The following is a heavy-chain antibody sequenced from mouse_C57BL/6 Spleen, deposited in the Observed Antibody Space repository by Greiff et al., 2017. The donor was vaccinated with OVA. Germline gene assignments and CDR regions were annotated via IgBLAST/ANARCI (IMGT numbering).Heavy chain of an antibody. J-gene: IGHJ4*01. V-gene: IGHV3-6*01. CDR1: GYSITSGYY. CDR2: ISYDGSN. Sequence: EVQLQQSGPGLVKPSQSLSLTCSVTGYSITSGYYWNWIRQFPGNKLEWMGYISYDGSNNYNPSLKNRISITRDTSKNQFFLKLNSVTTEDTATYYCAREGVYYYGSSYEDYWGQGTSVTVSS. CDR3: AREGVYYYGSSYEDY. D-gene: IGHD1-1*01.